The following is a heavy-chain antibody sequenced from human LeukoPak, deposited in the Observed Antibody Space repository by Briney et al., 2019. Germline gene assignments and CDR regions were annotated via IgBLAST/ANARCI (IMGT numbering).Heavy chain of an antibody. CDR2: ISSSSSTI. CDR1: GLTVSKVW. Sequence: GGSLRLSCEASGLTVSKVWMSWVRQAPGKGLEWVSYISSSSSTIYYADSVKGRFTISRDNAKNSLYLQMNSLRAEDTAVYYCASSSRRGFDYRGQGTLVTVSS. V-gene: IGHV3-48*04. D-gene: IGHD2-2*01. CDR3: ASSSRRGFDY. J-gene: IGHJ4*02.